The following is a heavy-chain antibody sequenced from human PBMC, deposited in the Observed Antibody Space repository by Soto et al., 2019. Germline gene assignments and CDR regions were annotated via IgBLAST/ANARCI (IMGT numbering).Heavy chain of an antibody. Sequence: SATLSVTCTVSGGSISSGGYYWSWIRQHPGKGLEWIGYIYYSGSTYYNPSLKSRVTISVDTSKNQFSLKLSSVTAADTAVYYCARKTVVPAAIVFGMDVWGQGTTVTVSS. V-gene: IGHV4-31*03. J-gene: IGHJ6*02. CDR3: ARKTVVPAAIVFGMDV. D-gene: IGHD2-2*01. CDR2: IYYSGST. CDR1: GGSISSGGYY.